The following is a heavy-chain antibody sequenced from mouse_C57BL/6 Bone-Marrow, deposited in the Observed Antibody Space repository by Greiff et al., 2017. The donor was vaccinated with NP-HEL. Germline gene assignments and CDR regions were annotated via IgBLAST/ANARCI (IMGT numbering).Heavy chain of an antibody. CDR3: ANYYYGSRGY. D-gene: IGHD1-1*01. CDR1: GYTFTSYG. CDR2: IYPRSGNT. J-gene: IGHJ2*01. Sequence: VMLVESGAELARPGASVKLSCKASGYTFTSYGISWVKQRTGQGLEWIGEIYPRSGNTYYNEKFKGKATLTADKSSSTAYMELRSLTSEDSAVYFCANYYYGSRGYWGQGTTLTVSS. V-gene: IGHV1-81*01.